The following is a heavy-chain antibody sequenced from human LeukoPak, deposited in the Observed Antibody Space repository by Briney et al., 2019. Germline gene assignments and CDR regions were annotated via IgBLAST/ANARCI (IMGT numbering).Heavy chain of an antibody. Sequence: GGSLRLSCSASGFIFIWYAIHWVRQAPGKGLEYVSAISRNGGSTYYADSVKGRFTISGDNSKSTLSLQMSSLRAEDTAVYYCVKDKWGRSWTDVNFDYWGQGTLVTVSS. J-gene: IGHJ4*02. D-gene: IGHD6-13*01. CDR1: GFIFIWYA. CDR2: ISRNGGST. V-gene: IGHV3-64D*06. CDR3: VKDKWGRSWTDVNFDY.